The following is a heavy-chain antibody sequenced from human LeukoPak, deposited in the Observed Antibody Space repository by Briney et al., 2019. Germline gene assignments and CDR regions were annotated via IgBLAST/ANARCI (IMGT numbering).Heavy chain of an antibody. V-gene: IGHV3-33*01. CDR3: ARDLRWELQHGDYYYGMDV. CDR2: IWYDGSNK. J-gene: IGHJ6*02. CDR1: GFTFSSYG. D-gene: IGHD1-26*01. Sequence: GGSLRLSCAASGFTFSSYGMHWVRQAPGKGLEWVAVIWYDGSNKYYADSVKGRFTISRDNSKNTLYLQMNSLRAEDTAVYYCARDLRWELQHGDYYYGMDVWGQGTTVTVSS.